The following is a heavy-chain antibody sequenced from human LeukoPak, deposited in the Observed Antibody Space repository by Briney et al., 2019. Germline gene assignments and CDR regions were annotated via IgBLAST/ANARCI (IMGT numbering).Heavy chain of an antibody. V-gene: IGHV3-23*01. CDR2: ISGSGGST. CDR3: AKPNYGNPDV. D-gene: IGHD4-17*01. CDR1: GFTFSSYA. J-gene: IGHJ6*02. Sequence: PGGSLRLSCAASGFTFSSYAMSGVRQARGKGLEWVSAISGSGGSTYYADSVKGRFTISRDNSKNTLYLQMNSLRAEDTAVYYCAKPNYGNPDVWGQGTTVTVSS.